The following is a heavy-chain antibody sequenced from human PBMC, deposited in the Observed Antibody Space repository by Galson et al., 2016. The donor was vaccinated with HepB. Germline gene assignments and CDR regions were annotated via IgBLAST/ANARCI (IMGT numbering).Heavy chain of an antibody. CDR1: GFTFSSYA. J-gene: IGHJ4*02. Sequence: SLRLSCAASGFTFSSYAMNWVRQAPGKGLEWVSGIRDSGGITDYADSVKGRFTISRDNSKNTLYLQMNSLRDEDTALYYCARGRRGAISDFFDSWGQGTLVTVSS. D-gene: IGHD3-10*01. V-gene: IGHV3-23*01. CDR2: IRDSGGIT. CDR3: ARGRRGAISDFFDS.